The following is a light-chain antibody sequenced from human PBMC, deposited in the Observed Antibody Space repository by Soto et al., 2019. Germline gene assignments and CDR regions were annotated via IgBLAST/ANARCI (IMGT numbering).Light chain of an antibody. CDR2: EVS. J-gene: IGLJ3*02. CDR1: SSDVGGYNY. Sequence: QSALTQPASVSVSPGQSITISCTGTSSDVGGYNYVSWYQQHPGKAPKLMLSEVSKRPSGVANRFYGSKSGHTASLTISGLQYEDEADYNCSSDTSSSTVVGGGTPLTVL. CDR3: SSDTSSSTV. V-gene: IGLV2-14*01.